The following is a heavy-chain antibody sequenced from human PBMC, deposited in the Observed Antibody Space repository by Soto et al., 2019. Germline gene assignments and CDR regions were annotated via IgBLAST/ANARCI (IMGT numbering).Heavy chain of an antibody. CDR3: ARSLQQLVGYYGMDV. J-gene: IGHJ6*02. Sequence: PGESLKISCKGSGYSFTSYWIGWVRQMPGKGLEWMGIIYPGDSDTRYSPSFQGQVTISADKSISTAYLQWSSLKASDTAMYYCARSLQQLVGYYGMDVWGQGTTVTVSS. V-gene: IGHV5-51*01. D-gene: IGHD6-6*01. CDR2: IYPGDSDT. CDR1: GYSFTSYW.